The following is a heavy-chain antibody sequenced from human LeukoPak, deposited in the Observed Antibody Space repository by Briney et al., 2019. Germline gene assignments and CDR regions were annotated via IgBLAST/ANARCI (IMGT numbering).Heavy chain of an antibody. J-gene: IGHJ5*01. V-gene: IGHV6-1*01. CDR3: ARSSAGFDS. CDR1: GDSVSSNSAV. CDR2: TYYRSEWFI. D-gene: IGHD3-16*01. Sequence: SQTLSLTCAISGDSVSSNSAVWNWIRQSPSRGLEWQGRTYYRSEWFIDYAPSVKSRISINPDTSKNQFSLQLDSVAPEDTAVYYCARSSAGFDSWGQGTLVTVSS.